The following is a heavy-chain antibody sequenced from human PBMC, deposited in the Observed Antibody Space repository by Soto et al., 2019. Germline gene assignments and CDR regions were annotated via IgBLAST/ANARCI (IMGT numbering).Heavy chain of an antibody. J-gene: IGHJ6*02. CDR3: ARERTGTTSMDV. D-gene: IGHD1-1*01. V-gene: IGHV1-8*01. CDR1: GYTFTSYD. Sequence: ASVKVSCKASGYTFTSYDINWVRQATGQGLEWMGWMNPNSGYTACAQKFQGRVTMTRNTSISTAYMELRSLRSEDTAVYYCARERTGTTSMDVWGPGTTVTVS. CDR2: MNPNSGYT.